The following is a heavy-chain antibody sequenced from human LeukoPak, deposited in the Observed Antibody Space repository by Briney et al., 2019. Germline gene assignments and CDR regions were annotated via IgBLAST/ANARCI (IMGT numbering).Heavy chain of an antibody. CDR2: INPSGGST. CDR3: ARVGYCSSTSCYGGDHYMDV. CDR1: GYTFTSYY. Sequence: ASVKVSCKASGYTFTSYYMHWVRQAPGQPLEWMGIINPSGGSTSYAQKFQGRVSMIRDTSTSTVYMELSRLRPEDTAVYYCARVGYCSSTSCYGGDHYMDVWGKGTTVTVSS. D-gene: IGHD2-2*01. V-gene: IGHV1-46*01. J-gene: IGHJ6*03.